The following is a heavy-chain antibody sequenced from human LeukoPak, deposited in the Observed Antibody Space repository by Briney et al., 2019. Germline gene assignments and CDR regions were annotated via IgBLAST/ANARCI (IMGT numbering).Heavy chain of an antibody. V-gene: IGHV3-23*01. Sequence: GGSLRLSCAASGFTNAWMSWVRQAPGKGLEWVSAISGSGGSTYYADSVKGRFTISRDNSKNTLYLQMNSLRAEDTAVYYCAKDRLVGADDQGYWGQGTLVTVSS. CDR2: ISGSGGST. D-gene: IGHD1-26*01. CDR3: AKDRLVGADDQGY. J-gene: IGHJ4*02. CDR1: GFTNAW.